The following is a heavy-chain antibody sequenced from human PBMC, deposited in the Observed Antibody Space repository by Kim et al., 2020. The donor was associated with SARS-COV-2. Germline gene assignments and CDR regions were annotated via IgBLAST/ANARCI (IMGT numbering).Heavy chain of an antibody. CDR3: ARPGYGSGSYGY. CDR1: GFTFSGYS. V-gene: IGHV3-48*02. CDR2: ISSSGSTI. Sequence: GGSLRLSCAASGFTFSGYSMNWVRQAPGKGLEWVSYISSSGSTIYYADSVKGRFTISRDNAKNSLYLQMNSLRDEDTAIYYCARPGYGSGSYGYWGQGTPVTVS. J-gene: IGHJ4*02. D-gene: IGHD3-10*01.